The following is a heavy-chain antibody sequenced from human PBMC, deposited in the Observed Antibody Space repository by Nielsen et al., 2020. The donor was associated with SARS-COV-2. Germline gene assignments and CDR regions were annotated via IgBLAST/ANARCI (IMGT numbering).Heavy chain of an antibody. D-gene: IGHD3-16*02. V-gene: IGHV1-3*01. CDR1: GYTSTNYH. Sequence: ASVKVSCKASGYTSTNYHIHWVRQAPGQSLEWMGWIHVGSGSTKYSPRFQGRVTFTSDTSAATALMELSSLKSEDTAVYFCVIVTAALAFDPWGQGTLVTVSS. J-gene: IGHJ5*02. CDR2: IHVGSGST. CDR3: VIVTAALAFDP.